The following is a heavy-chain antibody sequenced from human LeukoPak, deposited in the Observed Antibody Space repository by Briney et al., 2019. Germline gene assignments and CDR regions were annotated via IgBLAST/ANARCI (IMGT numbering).Heavy chain of an antibody. J-gene: IGHJ4*02. D-gene: IGHD2-15*01. V-gene: IGHV3-7*01. CDR2: IKQDGSEK. Sequence: TGGSLRLSCAASGFTFSSCWMSWVRQAPGKGLEWVANIKQDGSEKYYVDSVKGRFTISRDNAKNSLYLQMNSLRAEDTAVYYCARSVAVVTATFGYWGQGTLVTVSS. CDR3: ARSVAVVTATFGY. CDR1: GFTFSSCW.